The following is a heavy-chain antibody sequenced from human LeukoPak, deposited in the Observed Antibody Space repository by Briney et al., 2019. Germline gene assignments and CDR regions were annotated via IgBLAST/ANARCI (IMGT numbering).Heavy chain of an antibody. D-gene: IGHD3-3*01. CDR3: AKPGITIFGVVGGAAFDY. J-gene: IGHJ4*02. V-gene: IGHV3-23*01. CDR1: GFTFSSYA. Sequence: GGSLRLSCAASGFTFSSYAMSWVRQAPGKGLEWVSAISGSGGSTYYADSVKGRFTISRDNSKNMLYLQMNSLRAEDTAVYYCAKPGITIFGVVGGAAFDYWGQGTLVTVSS. CDR2: ISGSGGST.